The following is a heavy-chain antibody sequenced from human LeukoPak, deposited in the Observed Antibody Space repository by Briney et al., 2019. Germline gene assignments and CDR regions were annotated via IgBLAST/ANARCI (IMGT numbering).Heavy chain of an antibody. J-gene: IGHJ4*02. CDR2: IYYRGST. D-gene: IGHD1-14*01. CDR1: GGSMSSYF. V-gene: IGHV4-59*08. CDR3: ARHDAHYHTPDY. Sequence: SETLSLTCTVSGGSMSSYFWSCVRQPPGKGLEWIGDIYYRGSTNYNPSLKSRVTISVDTSKNQFSLNLSSVTAADTAVYYCARHDAHYHTPDYWGQGTLVTVSS.